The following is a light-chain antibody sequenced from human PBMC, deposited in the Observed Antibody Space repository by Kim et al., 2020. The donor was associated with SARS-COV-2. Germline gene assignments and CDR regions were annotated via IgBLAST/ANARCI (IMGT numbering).Light chain of an antibody. CDR3: CSYAGTYPFV. CDR1: SSDVGAYDY. V-gene: IGLV2-11*01. J-gene: IGLJ1*01. CDR2: DVS. Sequence: GQSVTISCTGTSSDVGAYDYVSWYQQHPGKAPKLMIYDVSKRPSGVSDRFSGSKSGNTASLTISGLQAEDEADYYCCSYAGTYPFVFGTGTKVTVL.